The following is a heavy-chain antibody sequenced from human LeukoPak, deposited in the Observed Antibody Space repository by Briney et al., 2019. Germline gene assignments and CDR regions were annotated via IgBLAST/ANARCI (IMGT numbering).Heavy chain of an antibody. CDR2: INHSGST. Sequence: SETLSPTCAVYGGSFSGYYWSWIRQPPGKGLEWIGEINHSGSTNYNPSLKSRVTISVDTSKNQFSLKLSSVTAADTAVYYCARVPGGALNWFDPWGQGTLVTVSS. CDR3: ARVPGGALNWFDP. V-gene: IGHV4-34*01. CDR1: GGSFSGYY. D-gene: IGHD1-1*01. J-gene: IGHJ5*02.